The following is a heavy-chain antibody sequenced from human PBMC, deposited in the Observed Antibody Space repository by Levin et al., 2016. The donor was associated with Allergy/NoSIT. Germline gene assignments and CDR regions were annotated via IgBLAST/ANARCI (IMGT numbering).Heavy chain of an antibody. Sequence: VRQMPGKGLEWMGVIYPGDSATTYSPSFRGQVTISADASIRTAFLQWRSLKASDTATYYCTTSGENYFDYYMDVWGRGTKVTVSS. J-gene: IGHJ6*03. V-gene: IGHV5-51*01. CDR3: TTSGENYFDYYMDV. D-gene: IGHD2/OR15-2a*01. CDR2: IYPGDSAT.